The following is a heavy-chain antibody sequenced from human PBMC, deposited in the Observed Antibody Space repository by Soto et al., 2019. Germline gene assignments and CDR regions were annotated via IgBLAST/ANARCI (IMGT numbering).Heavy chain of an antibody. CDR1: GFTFSSYA. Sequence: GGSLRLSCAASGFTFSSYAMHWVRQAPGKGLEWVAVISYDGSNKYYADSVKGRFTISRDNSKNTLYLQMNSLRAEDTAVYYCARDYRRDHYYYYYGMDVWGQGTTVTVSS. CDR2: ISYDGSNK. V-gene: IGHV3-30-3*01. CDR3: ARDYRRDHYYYYYGMDV. J-gene: IGHJ6*02. D-gene: IGHD3-16*02.